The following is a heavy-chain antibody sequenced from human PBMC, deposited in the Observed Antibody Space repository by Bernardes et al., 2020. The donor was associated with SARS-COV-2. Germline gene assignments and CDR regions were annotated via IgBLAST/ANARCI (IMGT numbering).Heavy chain of an antibody. D-gene: IGHD2-2*01. CDR2: ISYDGSNK. CDR1: GFTFSTYG. J-gene: IGHJ4*02. CDR3: AKIPGDCSSTSCTRYYFDY. Sequence: GGSLRLSCAASGFTFSTYGMHWVRQAPGKGLEWVAVISYDGSNKYYADSVKGRFTISRDNSKNTLYLQMNSLRAEDTAVYHCAKIPGDCSSTSCTRYYFDYWGQGTLVTVSS. V-gene: IGHV3-30*18.